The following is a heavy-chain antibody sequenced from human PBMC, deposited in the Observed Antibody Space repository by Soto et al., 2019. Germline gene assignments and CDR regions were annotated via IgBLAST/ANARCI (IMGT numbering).Heavy chain of an antibody. D-gene: IGHD1-26*01. V-gene: IGHV1-2*02. CDR2: INPDNGDT. CDR3: AGSTILETGSAPFSY. J-gene: IGHJ4*02. CDR1: GYTFIGHY. Sequence: QVHLVQSGAEVKKPGASVKVSCKASGYTFIGHYMHWLRQAHGQRLEWMGWINPDNGDTILAPNLQDRVTLTRDTSISTAYMEVRRLRSDDTAVYFCAGSTILETGSAPFSYCGQGTLVSVSS.